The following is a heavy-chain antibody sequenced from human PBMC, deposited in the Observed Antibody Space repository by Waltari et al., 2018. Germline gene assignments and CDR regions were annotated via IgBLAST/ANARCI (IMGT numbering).Heavy chain of an antibody. Sequence: EVQLVESGGGLVQPGGSLRLSCAASGFTFSSDSMNWVRQAPGKGLEWVSYISSSSSTIYYADSVKGRFTISRDNAKNSLYLQMNSLRAEDTAVYYCARDLKNWFDPWGQGTLVTVSS. J-gene: IGHJ5*02. CDR1: GFTFSSDS. V-gene: IGHV3-48*01. CDR2: ISSSSSTI. CDR3: ARDLKNWFDP.